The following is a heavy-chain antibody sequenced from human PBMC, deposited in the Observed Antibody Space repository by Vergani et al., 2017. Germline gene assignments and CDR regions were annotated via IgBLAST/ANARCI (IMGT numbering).Heavy chain of an antibody. D-gene: IGHD3-3*01. CDR3: ARLPIFESQNWFDP. V-gene: IGHV4-31*03. J-gene: IGHJ5*02. CDR2: IYYSGST. CDR1: GGSLSSGGYY. Sequence: QVQLQESGPGLVKPSQTLSLTCTVSGGSLSSGGYYWSWIRQHPGKGLEWIGYIYYSGSTYYNPSLKSRVTISVDTSKNQFSLKLSSVTDADTAVYYCARLPIFESQNWFDPWGQGTLVTVSS.